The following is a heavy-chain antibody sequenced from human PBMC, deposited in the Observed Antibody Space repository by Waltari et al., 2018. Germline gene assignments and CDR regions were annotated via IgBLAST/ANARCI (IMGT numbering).Heavy chain of an antibody. CDR3: ARRFCGSCYLSYYYYYGMDV. J-gene: IGHJ6*02. D-gene: IGHD2-15*01. Sequence: QVQLQQWGAGLLKPSETLSLPCAVYGGSFSGYSWTWIRQPPGKGLEWIGEINHSGSTNYNPSLKSRVTISVDTSKNQFSLKLSSVTAADTAVYYCARRFCGSCYLSYYYYYGMDVWGQGTTVTVSS. CDR2: INHSGST. CDR1: GGSFSGYS. V-gene: IGHV4-34*01.